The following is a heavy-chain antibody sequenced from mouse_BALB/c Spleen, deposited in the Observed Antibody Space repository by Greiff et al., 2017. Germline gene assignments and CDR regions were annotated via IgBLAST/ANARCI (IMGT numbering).Heavy chain of an antibody. V-gene: IGHV2-9*02. CDR3: ARDGGTTVVARNWYFDV. CDR1: GFSLTSYG. Sequence: VHLVESGPGLVAPSQSLSITCTVSGFSLTSYGVHWVRQPPGKGLEWLGVIWAGGSTNYNSALMSRLSISKDNSKSQVFLKMNSLQTDDTAMYYCARDGGTTVVARNWYFDVWGAGTTVTVSS. J-gene: IGHJ1*01. CDR2: IWAGGST. D-gene: IGHD1-1*01.